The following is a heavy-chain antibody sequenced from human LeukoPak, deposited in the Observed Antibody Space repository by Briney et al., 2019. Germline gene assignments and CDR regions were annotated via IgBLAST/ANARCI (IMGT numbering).Heavy chain of an antibody. CDR2: IYYSGST. V-gene: IGHV4-59*01. CDR3: ARGTKYYDFWSGYYNWFDP. D-gene: IGHD3-3*01. J-gene: IGHJ5*02. CDR1: GGSISSYY. Sequence: SETLFLTCTVSGGSISSYYWSWIRQPPGKGLEWIGYIYYSGSTNYNPSLKSRVTISVDTSKNQFSLKLSSVTAADTAVYYCARGTKYYDFWSGYYNWFDPWGQGTLVTVSS.